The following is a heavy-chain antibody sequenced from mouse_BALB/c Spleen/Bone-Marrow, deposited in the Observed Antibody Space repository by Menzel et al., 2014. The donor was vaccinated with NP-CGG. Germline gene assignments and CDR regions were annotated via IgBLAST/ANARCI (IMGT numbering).Heavy chain of an antibody. Sequence: QVQLQQSGAELMKPGASVKISCKATGYTFSSYWIEWVKQRPGHGLEWIGEILPGSGSTNYNEKFKGKATFTADTSSNTAYMQLSSLTSEDSAVYYCARGGLGGRFAYWGQGTLVTVSA. CDR1: GYTFSSYW. J-gene: IGHJ3*01. V-gene: IGHV1-9*01. CDR3: ARGGLGGRFAY. D-gene: IGHD4-1*01. CDR2: ILPGSGST.